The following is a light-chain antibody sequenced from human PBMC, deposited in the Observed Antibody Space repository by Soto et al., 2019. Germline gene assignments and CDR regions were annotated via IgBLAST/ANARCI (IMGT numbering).Light chain of an antibody. V-gene: IGLV2-14*01. CDR1: SSDVADYDY. Sequence: QSVLTQPASVSGSPGQSITISCTGASSDVADYDYVSWYQQHPGKAPKLMIYDVTNRPSGVSNRFSGSKSGNTASLTISGLQAEDEAGYYCSSYTSSSTVLFGGGTKLTVL. J-gene: IGLJ2*01. CDR3: SSYTSSSTVL. CDR2: DVT.